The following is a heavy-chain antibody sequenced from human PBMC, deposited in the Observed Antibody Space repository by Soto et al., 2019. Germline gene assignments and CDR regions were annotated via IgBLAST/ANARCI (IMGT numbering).Heavy chain of an antibody. CDR2: IIPVFGTV. V-gene: IGHV1-69*01. CDR3: ARDNPYTNSLGNGFDP. D-gene: IGHD6-13*01. J-gene: IGHJ5*02. Sequence: QVRLVQSGAEVKKPGSSVKVSCKASGGTFSNYAITWLRLAPGQGLEWLGGIIPVFGTVNYAQKFQGRVTITADESTSTAYMELNRLRSEDTAVDYCARDNPYTNSLGNGFDPWGQGTLVIVS. CDR1: GGTFSNYA.